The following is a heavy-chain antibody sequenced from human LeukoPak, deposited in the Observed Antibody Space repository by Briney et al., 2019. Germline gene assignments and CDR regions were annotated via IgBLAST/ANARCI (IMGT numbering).Heavy chain of an antibody. CDR1: GFTFGGFA. CDR3: AKGSLGNWYFFDY. D-gene: IGHD1-1*01. J-gene: IGHJ4*02. V-gene: IGHV3-23*01. Sequence: GGSLRLSCAASGFTFGGFAMSWVRQAPGKGPEWVSTFSRNGRDTYYADSVKGRFTIFRDNSKNTLYLQMNSLRVEDTAVYYCAKGSLGNWYFFDYWGLGTLVTVSS. CDR2: FSRNGRDT.